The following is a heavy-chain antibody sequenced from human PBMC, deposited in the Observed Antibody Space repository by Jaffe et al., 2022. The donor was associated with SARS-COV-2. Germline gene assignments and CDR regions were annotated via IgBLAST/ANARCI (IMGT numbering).Heavy chain of an antibody. V-gene: IGHV4-39*01. CDR1: GGSISSSSYY. CDR3: ARLDIVVARGGFDY. D-gene: IGHD2-21*01. J-gene: IGHJ4*02. Sequence: QLQLQESGPGLVKPSETLSLTCTVSGGSISSSSYYWGWIRQPPGKGLEWIGSIYYSGSTYYNPSLKSRVTISVDTSKNQFSLKLSSVTAADTAVYYCARLDIVVARGGFDYWGQGTLVTVSS. CDR2: IYYSGST.